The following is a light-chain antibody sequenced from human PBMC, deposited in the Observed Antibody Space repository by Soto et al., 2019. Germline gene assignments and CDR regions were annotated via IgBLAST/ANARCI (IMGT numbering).Light chain of an antibody. V-gene: IGKV3-20*01. Sequence: EIVLTQSPVTLSLSPGERATLSCRASQFVASNSLAWYQQKPGQAPRVVIFDTSKRATGIPDRFSGSGSGIDFTLTIRRLEPEDFAVYFCQQYGSSPRTFGQGTKLEIK. J-gene: IGKJ2*01. CDR2: DTS. CDR3: QQYGSSPRT. CDR1: QFVASNS.